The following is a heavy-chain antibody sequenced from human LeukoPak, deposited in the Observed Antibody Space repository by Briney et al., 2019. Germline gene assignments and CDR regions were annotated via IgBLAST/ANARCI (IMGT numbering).Heavy chain of an antibody. V-gene: IGHV4-59*01. D-gene: IGHD4-17*01. Sequence: SETLSLTCTVSGGSISSYYWSWIRQPPGKGLEWIGYIYYSGSTNYNPSLKSRVTISVDTSKNQFSLKLSSVTAADTAVYYCASATVTTAWFDPWGQGTLVTVSS. CDR2: IYYSGST. CDR3: ASATVTTAWFDP. CDR1: GGSISSYY. J-gene: IGHJ5*02.